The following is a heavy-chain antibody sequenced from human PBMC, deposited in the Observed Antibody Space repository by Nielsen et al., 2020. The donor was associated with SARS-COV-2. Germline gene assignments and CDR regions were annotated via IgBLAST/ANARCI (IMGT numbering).Heavy chain of an antibody. CDR2: ISYDGSNK. Sequence: GESLKISCAASGFTFSSYGMHWVRQAPGKGLEWVAVISYDGSNKYYADSVKGRFTISRDNSKNTLYLQMNSLRAEDTAVYYCARVGYCSSTSCYAFGYWGQGTLVTVPS. D-gene: IGHD2-2*01. CDR3: ARVGYCSSTSCYAFGY. V-gene: IGHV3-30*03. J-gene: IGHJ4*02. CDR1: GFTFSSYG.